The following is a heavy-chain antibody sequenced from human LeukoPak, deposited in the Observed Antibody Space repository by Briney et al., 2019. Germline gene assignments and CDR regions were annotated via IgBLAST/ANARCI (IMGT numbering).Heavy chain of an antibody. Sequence: SETLSLTCTVSGGSISSYYWSWIRQPPGKGLEWIGYIYYSGSTNYNPSLKSRVTISGDTSKNQFSLRLSSVTAADTAVYYCARGGDSSGLLDYWGQGTLVTVSS. J-gene: IGHJ4*02. V-gene: IGHV4-59*01. CDR2: IYYSGST. CDR1: GGSISSYY. D-gene: IGHD3-22*01. CDR3: ARGGDSSGLLDY.